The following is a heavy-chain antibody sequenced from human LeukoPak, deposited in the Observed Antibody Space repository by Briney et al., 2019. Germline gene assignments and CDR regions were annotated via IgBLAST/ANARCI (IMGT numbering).Heavy chain of an antibody. CDR2: IYYAGDT. Sequence: SETLSLTCTVSGGSINGHSWSWIRQPPEKRLEWIGYIYYAGDTNYNPSLKSRVTISIDTSKKNQFSLKLSSLTAADTAVYYCARGAYDFWSGSVHTFDSWGQGTLATVSS. CDR3: ARGAYDFWSGSVHTFDS. D-gene: IGHD3-3*01. V-gene: IGHV4-59*11. CDR1: GGSINGHS. J-gene: IGHJ4*02.